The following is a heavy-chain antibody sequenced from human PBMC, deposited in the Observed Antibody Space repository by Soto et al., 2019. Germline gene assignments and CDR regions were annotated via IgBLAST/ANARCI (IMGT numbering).Heavy chain of an antibody. CDR2: IYYSGST. CDR1: GGSISSYY. Sequence: PSETLSLTCTVSGGSISSYYWSWIRQPPGKGLEWIGYIYYSGSTNYNPSLKSRVTISVDTSKNQFSLKLSSVTAADTAVYYCASCYNWNDGWFDPWGQGTLVTVSS. J-gene: IGHJ5*02. V-gene: IGHV4-59*01. CDR3: ASCYNWNDGWFDP. D-gene: IGHD1-1*01.